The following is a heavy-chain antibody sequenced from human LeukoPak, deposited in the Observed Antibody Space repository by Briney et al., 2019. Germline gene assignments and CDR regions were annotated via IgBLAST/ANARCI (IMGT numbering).Heavy chain of an antibody. Sequence: PGGSLRLSCAASGFTFSSYSMNWVRQAPGKGLEWVSSISTSSSYIHYADSVRGRFTISRDNAKNSLYLQMNSLRAEDTSVYYCARVKNHRGIAVAGSDYWGQGTLVTVSS. CDR3: ARVKNHRGIAVAGSDY. D-gene: IGHD6-13*01. CDR1: GFTFSSYS. CDR2: ISTSSSYI. J-gene: IGHJ4*02. V-gene: IGHV3-21*01.